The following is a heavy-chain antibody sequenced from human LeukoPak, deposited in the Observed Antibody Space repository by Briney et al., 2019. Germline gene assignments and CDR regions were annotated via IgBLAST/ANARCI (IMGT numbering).Heavy chain of an antibody. CDR3: ARQVSLRFLEWFKENWFDP. V-gene: IGHV1-18*01. J-gene: IGHJ5*02. D-gene: IGHD3-3*01. CDR2: ISAYNGNT. CDR1: GYTFTSYG. Sequence: GASVKVSCKASGYTFTSYGISWVRQAPGQGLEWMGWISAYNGNTNYAQKLQGRVTMTTDTSTSTAYMELRSPRSDDTAVYYCARQVSLRFLEWFKENWFDPWGQGTLVTVSS.